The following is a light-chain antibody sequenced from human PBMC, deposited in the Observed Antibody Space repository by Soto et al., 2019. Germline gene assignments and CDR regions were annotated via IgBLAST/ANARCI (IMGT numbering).Light chain of an antibody. CDR3: QQCTIWPLLS. Sequence: EVVLTQSPATLSLSPGERATLSCRASQSIDTSLAWYRQKPGQPPRLLIYDASSRAIGIPARFSGSGSGRDFTLTISSLEPEDFAVYFCQQCTIWPLLSFGGGTKVEIK. CDR1: QSIDTS. V-gene: IGKV3-11*02. J-gene: IGKJ4*01. CDR2: DAS.